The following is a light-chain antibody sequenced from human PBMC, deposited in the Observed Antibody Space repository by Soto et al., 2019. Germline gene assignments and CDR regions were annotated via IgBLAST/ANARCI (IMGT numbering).Light chain of an antibody. CDR1: SSVVGGLNY. V-gene: IGLV2-8*01. CDR3: SSYAGSNNLV. CDR2: EVT. J-gene: IGLJ3*02. Sequence: QSALTQPPSASGSPGQSVTISCTGSSSVVGGLNYVSWYQQLPGKAPKLMIYEVTKRPSGVPDRFSGSKSGNTASLTVSGLQAEDEADYFCSSYAGSNNLVFGGGTKLTVL.